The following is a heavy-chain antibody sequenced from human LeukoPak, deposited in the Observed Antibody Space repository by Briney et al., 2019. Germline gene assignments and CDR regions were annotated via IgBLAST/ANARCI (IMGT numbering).Heavy chain of an antibody. J-gene: IGHJ4*02. D-gene: IGHD1/OR15-1a*01. CDR3: ARDWGGWNTPYYFDY. Sequence: PGGSLRLSXAASGFTFSSYWMSWVRQAPGKGLEWVANIKQDGSEKYYVDSVKGRFTISRDNAKNSLYLQMNSLRAEDTAVYYCARDWGGWNTPYYFDYWGQGTLVTVSS. CDR2: IKQDGSEK. V-gene: IGHV3-7*01. CDR1: GFTFSSYW.